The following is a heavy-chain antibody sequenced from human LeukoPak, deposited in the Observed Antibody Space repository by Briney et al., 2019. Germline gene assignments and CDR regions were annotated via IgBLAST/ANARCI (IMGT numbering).Heavy chain of an antibody. CDR3: AKGVRGAAFDI. V-gene: IGHV3-74*01. Sequence: QPGGSLRLSCAASGFTFSKYWLHWVRQPPGRGLVWLARINPDDKSTSYADSVKGRFTISIDDAKETLFLQMNSLRAEDTAVYYCAKGVRGAAFDIWGQGTMVTVSS. CDR2: INPDDKST. J-gene: IGHJ3*02. D-gene: IGHD3-10*01. CDR1: GFTFSKYW.